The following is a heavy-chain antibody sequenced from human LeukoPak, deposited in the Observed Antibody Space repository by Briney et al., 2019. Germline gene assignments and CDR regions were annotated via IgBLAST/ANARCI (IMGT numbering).Heavy chain of an antibody. V-gene: IGHV3-30*02. Sequence: PGGSLRLSCAASGFTFSSYGMHWVRQAPGKGLEWVAFIRYDGNNKYYADSVKGRFTISRDNSKSTLYLQMNSLRPEDTAVYYCAKDWVFDYWGQGTLVTVSS. CDR3: AKDWVFDY. D-gene: IGHD3-16*01. CDR2: IRYDGNNK. CDR1: GFTFSSYG. J-gene: IGHJ4*02.